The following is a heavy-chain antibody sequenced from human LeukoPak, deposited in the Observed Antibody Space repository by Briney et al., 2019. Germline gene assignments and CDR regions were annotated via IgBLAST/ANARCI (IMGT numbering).Heavy chain of an antibody. Sequence: ASVKVSCKASGYTFTSFGISWIRQAPGQGLERMGWVGGNSAYTNSAQKLQDRVTMTTDTSTNTAYMELRSLRSDDTAVYYCARGSVAGRDYYYMDVWGKGTTVTVS. CDR1: GYTFTSFG. CDR2: VGGNSAYT. V-gene: IGHV1-18*01. CDR3: ARGSVAGRDYYYMDV. J-gene: IGHJ6*03. D-gene: IGHD2-15*01.